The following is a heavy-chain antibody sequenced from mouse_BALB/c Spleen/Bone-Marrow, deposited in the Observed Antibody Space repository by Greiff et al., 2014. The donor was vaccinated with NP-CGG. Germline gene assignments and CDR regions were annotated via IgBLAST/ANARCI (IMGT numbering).Heavy chain of an antibody. D-gene: IGHD1-3*01. Sequence: LQQSGSELVGPGASVKLSCKASGYTFTNYWIHWVKQRPGQGLEWIGNVYPGRGSINSDEKFKTKATLTVDTSSSTAYMHLNSLTSEDSAVYYCARRLRGYYAMDYWGQGTSVTVSS. CDR3: ARRLRGYYAMDY. CDR1: GYTFTNYW. CDR2: VYPGRGSI. V-gene: IGHV1S22*01. J-gene: IGHJ4*01.